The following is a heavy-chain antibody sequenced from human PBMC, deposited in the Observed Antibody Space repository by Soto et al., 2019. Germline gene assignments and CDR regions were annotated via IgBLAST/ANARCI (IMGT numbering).Heavy chain of an antibody. CDR2: LNPNGGST. Sequence: QGQLVQSGAEVKKPGASLKLSCKTSGYTFTNYYIHWVRQAPGQGLEWVGLLNPNGGSTTYAQKLQGRVTLTSDTSTSKGDLELGSMRSDSTAAYYCASSITRLYGDDNDGMDVWGLGSTVAFTS. D-gene: IGHD4-17*01. V-gene: IGHV1-46*04. CDR1: GYTFTNYY. CDR3: ASSITRLYGDDNDGMDV. J-gene: IGHJ6*02.